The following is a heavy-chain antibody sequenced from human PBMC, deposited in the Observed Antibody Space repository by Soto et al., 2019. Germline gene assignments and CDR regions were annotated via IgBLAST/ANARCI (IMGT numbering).Heavy chain of an antibody. V-gene: IGHV4-31*03. D-gene: IGHD3-22*01. J-gene: IGHJ5*02. CDR2: IYYSGST. Sequence: QVQLQESGPGLVKPSQTLSLNCTVSGGSISSGGYYWSWIRQHPGKGLEWIGYIYYSGSTYYNPSLKSRVTISVDTSKNQFSLKLSSVTAADTAVYYCARGEISSGYYPLFDPWGQGTLVTVSS. CDR1: GGSISSGGYY. CDR3: ARGEISSGYYPLFDP.